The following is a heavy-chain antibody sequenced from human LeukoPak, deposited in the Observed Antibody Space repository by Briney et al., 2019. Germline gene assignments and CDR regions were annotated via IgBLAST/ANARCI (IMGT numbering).Heavy chain of an antibody. Sequence: PSETLSLTCTVSGDSISSYYWSWIRQSPGKGLEWIGYISYRGTTKYNPSLKGRVTISMDTPKNQVSLNLNSVTAADTAFYYCARDPGSCSGGSCSFYWYFDLWGRGTLVSVSS. D-gene: IGHD2-15*01. CDR1: GDSISSYY. CDR3: ARDPGSCSGGSCSFYWYFDL. V-gene: IGHV4-59*01. CDR2: ISYRGTT. J-gene: IGHJ2*01.